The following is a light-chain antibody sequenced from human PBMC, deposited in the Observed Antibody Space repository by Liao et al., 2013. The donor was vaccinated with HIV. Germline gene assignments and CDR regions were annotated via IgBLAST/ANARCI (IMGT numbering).Light chain of an antibody. Sequence: SYVLTQPPSVSVAPGKTARITCGGNNIGSKSVHWYQQKPGQAPEVVIYYNSDRPSGIPERISGSISGNTATLTISGVETGDEADYYCQVWDHSSDQGVFGGGTKLTVL. J-gene: IGLJ3*02. CDR3: QVWDHSSDQGV. V-gene: IGLV3-21*04. CDR2: YNS. CDR1: NIGSKS.